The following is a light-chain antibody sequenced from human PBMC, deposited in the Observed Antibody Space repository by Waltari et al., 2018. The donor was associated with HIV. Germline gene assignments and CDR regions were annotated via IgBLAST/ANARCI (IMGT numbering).Light chain of an antibody. CDR2: DDT. CDR1: NVESKS. Sequence: SYVLTQSASVSVAPGQTANVTCGGDNVESKSVHWYQQRAGKAPILVLYDDTDRPSGIPERFSGSNFGNTATLTISRVEAGDEGDYYCHVWESSSDEYVFGTGTKVTV. CDR3: HVWESSSDEYV. V-gene: IGLV3-21*02. J-gene: IGLJ1*01.